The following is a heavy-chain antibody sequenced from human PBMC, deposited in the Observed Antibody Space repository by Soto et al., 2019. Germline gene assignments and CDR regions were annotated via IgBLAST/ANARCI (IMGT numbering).Heavy chain of an antibody. Sequence: QVQLVQSGAEEKKPGASVKVSCKASGYTFTSYAMHWVRQAPGQRLEWMGWINAGNGNTKYSQKFQGRVTITRDTSASTAYMELSSLRSEDTAVYYCAREADGYSDGGYYGMDVWGQGTTVTVSS. CDR3: AREADGYSDGGYYGMDV. CDR2: INAGNGNT. V-gene: IGHV1-3*05. D-gene: IGHD5-18*01. J-gene: IGHJ6*02. CDR1: GYTFTSYA.